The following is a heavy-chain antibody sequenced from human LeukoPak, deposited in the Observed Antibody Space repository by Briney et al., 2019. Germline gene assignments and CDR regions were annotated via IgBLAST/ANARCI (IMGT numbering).Heavy chain of an antibody. CDR2: IIPILGIA. V-gene: IGHV1-69*04. J-gene: IGHJ4*02. D-gene: IGHD2-2*01. Sequence: SVKVSCKASGGTFSSYAISRVRQAPGQGLEWMGRIIPILGIANYAQKFQGRVTITADKSTSTAYMELSSLRSEDTAVYYCARGHSGVPAAIYWGQGTLVTVSS. CDR3: ARGHSGVPAAIY. CDR1: GGTFSSYA.